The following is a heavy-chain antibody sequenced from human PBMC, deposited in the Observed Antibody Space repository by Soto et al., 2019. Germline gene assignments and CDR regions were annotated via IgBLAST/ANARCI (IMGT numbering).Heavy chain of an antibody. CDR3: ARSDYYYYGMDV. V-gene: IGHV3-21*01. CDR2: ISSSSSYI. J-gene: IGHJ6*02. CDR1: GFTFSSYS. Sequence: GGSLRLSCAASGFTFSSYSMNWVRQAPGKGLEWVSSISSSSSYIYYADSVKGRFTISRDNAKNSLYLQMNSLRAEDTSVYYCARSDYYYYGMDVWGQGTTVTVSS.